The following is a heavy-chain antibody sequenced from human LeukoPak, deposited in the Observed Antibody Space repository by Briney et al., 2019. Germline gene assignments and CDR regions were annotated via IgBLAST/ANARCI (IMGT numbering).Heavy chain of an antibody. CDR2: IIPILGMA. D-gene: IGHD3-10*01. CDR1: GGTFSSYA. J-gene: IGHJ6*02. V-gene: IGHV1-69*04. Sequence: ASVKVSCKASGGTFSSYAISWVRQAPGQGLEWMGRIIPILGMANYAQKFQGRVTITADKSTSTTYMELSSLRSEDTAVYYCARDLGRFGELLSYYGMDVWGQGTTVTVSS. CDR3: ARDLGRFGELLSYYGMDV.